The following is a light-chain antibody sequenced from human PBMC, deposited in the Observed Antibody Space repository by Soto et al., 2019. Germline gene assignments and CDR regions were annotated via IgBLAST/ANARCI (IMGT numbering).Light chain of an antibody. Sequence: EIVMTQSPATLSVSPGERATLSCRASQSVDSKLAWYPQKPGQGPRLLIYGASSRATGVPATFSGSGSGTEFTRTISSLQSEDFAVYYCPHYSTWLWTFGQGTKVEIK. J-gene: IGKJ1*01. CDR2: GAS. CDR3: PHYSTWLWT. V-gene: IGKV3-15*01. CDR1: QSVDSK.